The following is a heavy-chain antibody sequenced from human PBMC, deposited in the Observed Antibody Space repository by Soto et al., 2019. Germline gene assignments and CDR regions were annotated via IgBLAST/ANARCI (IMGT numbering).Heavy chain of an antibody. V-gene: IGHV4-31*03. Sequence: QVQLQESGPGLVKPSQTLSLTCTVSGDXXXXGXXXXXXXXXXXXXXXXXIGHXXXSGSTYYNPSLRSRISISIDPSNNQLSLRLNSVTAADSAVYYCARXTFGSVDYDASATYYTFLDPWGQGTPVTVSS. CDR3: ARXTFGSVDYDASATYYTFLDP. CDR2: XXXSGST. CDR1: GDXXXXGXXX. D-gene: IGHD3-10*01. J-gene: IGHJ5*02.